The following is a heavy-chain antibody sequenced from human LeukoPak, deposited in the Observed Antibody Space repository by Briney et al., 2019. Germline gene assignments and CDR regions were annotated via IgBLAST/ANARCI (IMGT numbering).Heavy chain of an antibody. J-gene: IGHJ2*01. Sequence: KPSETLSLTCTVSGGSVSSGSYYWSWIRQPPGKGLAWIGYIYYSGSTNYNPSLKSRVTISVDTSKNQFSLKLSSVTAADTAVYYCARGSAYSYGYGPWYFDLWGRGTLVTVSS. CDR2: IYYSGST. CDR1: GGSVSSGSYY. D-gene: IGHD5-18*01. V-gene: IGHV4-61*01. CDR3: ARGSAYSYGYGPWYFDL.